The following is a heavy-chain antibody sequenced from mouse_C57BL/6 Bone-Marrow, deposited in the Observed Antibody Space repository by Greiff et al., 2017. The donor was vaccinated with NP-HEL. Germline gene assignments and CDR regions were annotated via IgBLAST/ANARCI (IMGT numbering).Heavy chain of an antibody. CDR1: GYTFTSYW. J-gene: IGHJ2*01. CDR2: IDPSDSET. D-gene: IGHD2-1*01. V-gene: IGHV1-52*01. CDR3: ARGDFYYGNSDY. Sequence: QVQLQQPGAELVRPGSSVKLSCKASGYTFTSYWMHWVKQRPIQGLEWIGNIDPSDSETHYNQKFKDKATLTVDKSSSTAYMQLSSLTSEGSAVYYCARGDFYYGNSDYWGQGTTLTVSS.